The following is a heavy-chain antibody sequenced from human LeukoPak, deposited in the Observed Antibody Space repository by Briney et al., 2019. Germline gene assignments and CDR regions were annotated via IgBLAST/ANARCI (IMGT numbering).Heavy chain of an antibody. Sequence: GASVKVSCKASGGTFSSYAISWVRQAPGQGLEWMGWISAYNGNTNYAQKLQGRVTMTTDTSTSTAYMELRSLRSDDTAVYYCARVRYSSSWYVIKYYYYGMDVWGQGTTVTVSS. CDR1: GGTFSSYA. V-gene: IGHV1-18*01. CDR2: ISAYNGNT. J-gene: IGHJ6*02. CDR3: ARVRYSSSWYVIKYYYYGMDV. D-gene: IGHD6-13*01.